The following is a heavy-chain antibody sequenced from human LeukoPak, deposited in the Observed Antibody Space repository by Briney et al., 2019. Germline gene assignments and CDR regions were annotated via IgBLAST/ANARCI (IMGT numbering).Heavy chain of an antibody. CDR2: ISGSGGST. CDR1: GFTFSSYA. V-gene: IGHV3-23*01. CDR3: AKKYSSSWYDPNYMDV. D-gene: IGHD6-13*01. J-gene: IGHJ6*03. Sequence: GGSLRLSCAASGFTFSSYAMSWVRQAPGKGLEWVSAISGSGGSTYYADSVKGRFTISRDNSKNTLYLQMNSLRAGDTAVYYCAKKYSSSWYDPNYMDVWGKGTTVTVSS.